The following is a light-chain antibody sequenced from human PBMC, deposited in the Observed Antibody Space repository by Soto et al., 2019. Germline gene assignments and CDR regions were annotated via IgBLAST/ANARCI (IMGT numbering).Light chain of an antibody. CDR3: MQAAQWPRT. CDR1: LSLLHSNGYNY. Sequence: DIVMTQSPLSLPVTPVQPGSIACRSRLSLLHSNGYNYLDWFHQRPGQSPRRLIYKVSNRDSGVPDRFSGSGSGTEFTLTISRVEAEDAGVYYCMQAAQWPRTFGPGTKVDIK. J-gene: IGKJ3*01. CDR2: KVS. V-gene: IGKV2-30*02.